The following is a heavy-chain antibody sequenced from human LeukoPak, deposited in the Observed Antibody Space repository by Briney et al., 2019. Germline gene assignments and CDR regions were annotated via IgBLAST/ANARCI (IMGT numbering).Heavy chain of an antibody. Sequence: SETLSLTCTVSGGSISSYYWSWIRQPPGKGLEWIGYIYYSGSTNYNPSLKSRVTKSVDTSKNQFSLKLSSVTAADTAVYYCARNGKERYCSSTSCYIYYYYGMDVWGKGTTVTVSS. D-gene: IGHD2-2*02. J-gene: IGHJ6*04. CDR1: GGSISSYY. CDR3: ARNGKERYCSSTSCYIYYYYGMDV. CDR2: IYYSGST. V-gene: IGHV4-59*01.